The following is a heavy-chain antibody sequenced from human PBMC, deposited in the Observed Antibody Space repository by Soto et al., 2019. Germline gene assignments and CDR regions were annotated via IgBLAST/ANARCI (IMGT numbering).Heavy chain of an antibody. J-gene: IGHJ4*02. CDR1: GYTFTSYA. CDR3: ARESARDYYFDY. D-gene: IGHD2-21*02. CDR2: INAGNGNT. Sequence: ASVKVPCKASGYTFTSYAMHWVRQAPGQRLEWMGWINAGNGNTKYSQKFQGRVTITRDTSASTAYMELSSLRSEDTAVYYCARESARDYYFDYWGQGTLVTVSS. V-gene: IGHV1-3*01.